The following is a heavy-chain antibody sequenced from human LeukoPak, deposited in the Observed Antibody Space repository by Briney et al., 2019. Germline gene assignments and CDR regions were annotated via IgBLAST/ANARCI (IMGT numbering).Heavy chain of an antibody. V-gene: IGHV3-66*01. CDR3: ARDMDSSGYYFDY. CDR1: GFTVSSNY. D-gene: IGHD3-22*01. Sequence: GGSLRLSCAASGFTVSSNYMSWVRQAPGKGLEWVSVIYSGGSTYYADSVKGRLTISRDNSKNTLYLQMNSLRAEDTAVYYCARDMDSSGYYFDYWGQGTLVTVSS. J-gene: IGHJ4*02. CDR2: IYSGGST.